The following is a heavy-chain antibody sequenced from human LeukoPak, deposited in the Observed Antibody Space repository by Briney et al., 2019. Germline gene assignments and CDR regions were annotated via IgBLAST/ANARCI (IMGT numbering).Heavy chain of an antibody. CDR2: SNHSGNS. J-gene: IGHJ4*02. CDR3: ARVVTDQFDY. D-gene: IGHD2-21*02. V-gene: IGHV4-34*01. CDR1: GGSFSDYY. Sequence: PSETLSLTCAVYGGSFSDYYWSWIRQSPGKGLEWIGESNHSGNSNYNPFLKGRVTISVDTSKDQFSLKLSSVTAADTAVYYCARVVTDQFDYWGQGTLVTVSS.